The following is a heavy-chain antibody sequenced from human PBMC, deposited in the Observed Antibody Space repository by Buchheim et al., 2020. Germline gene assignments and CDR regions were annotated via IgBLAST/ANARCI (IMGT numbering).Heavy chain of an antibody. Sequence: EVQLVESGGGLVQPGGSLTLSRAASGFTFSGHWMSWVRQAPGKGLEWVANIKQDGSEKHYVNSVEGRFIISIANAKNSLYLQMNSLRAEDTAAYYCARVRDFVRDKYCFGMDVWGQGTT. CDR3: ARVRDFVRDKYCFGMDV. D-gene: IGHD6-6*01. J-gene: IGHJ6*02. CDR1: GFTFSGHW. V-gene: IGHV3-7*04. CDR2: IKQDGSEK.